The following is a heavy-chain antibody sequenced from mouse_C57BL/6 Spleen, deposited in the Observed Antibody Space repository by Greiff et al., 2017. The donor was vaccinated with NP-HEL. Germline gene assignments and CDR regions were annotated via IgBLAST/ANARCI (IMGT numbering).Heavy chain of an antibody. CDR3: ARFNYGNYFSYWYFDV. J-gene: IGHJ1*03. Sequence: EVKLMESGPGMVKPSQSLSLTCTVTGYSITSGYDWHWIRHFPGNKLEWMGYISYSGSTNYNPSLKSRISITHDTSKNHFFLKLNSVTTEDTATYYCARFNYGNYFSYWYFDVWGTGTTVTVSS. CDR1: GYSITSGYD. D-gene: IGHD2-1*01. V-gene: IGHV3-1*01. CDR2: ISYSGST.